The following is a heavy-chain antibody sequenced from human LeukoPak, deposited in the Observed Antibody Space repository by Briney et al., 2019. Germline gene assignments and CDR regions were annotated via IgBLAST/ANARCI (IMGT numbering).Heavy chain of an antibody. Sequence: SETLSLTCTVSGGSISSSSYYWGWIRQPPGKGLEWIGEIHDTGSTNYNPPLKSRVTMSLDKSKNQFSLNLNSVTAADTAVYYCATYYDILSGYTFDYWGQGTLVAVSS. CDR2: IHDTGST. J-gene: IGHJ4*02. V-gene: IGHV4-39*07. D-gene: IGHD3-9*01. CDR1: GGSISSSSYY. CDR3: ATYYDILSGYTFDY.